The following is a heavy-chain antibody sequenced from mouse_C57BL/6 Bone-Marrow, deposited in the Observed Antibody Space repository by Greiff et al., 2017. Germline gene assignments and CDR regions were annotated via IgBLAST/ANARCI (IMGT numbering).Heavy chain of an antibody. Sequence: QVQLQQPGPELVKPGASVKLSCKASGYTFTSYWMHWVKQRPGQGLEWIGNINPSNGGTNYNEKFKSKATLTVDKSSSTAYMQLRRLTSEDSAVYDCARRRLRGDYFDYWGQGTTLTVSS. J-gene: IGHJ2*01. CDR3: ARRRLRGDYFDY. V-gene: IGHV1-53*01. CDR1: GYTFTSYW. D-gene: IGHD1-1*01. CDR2: INPSNGGT.